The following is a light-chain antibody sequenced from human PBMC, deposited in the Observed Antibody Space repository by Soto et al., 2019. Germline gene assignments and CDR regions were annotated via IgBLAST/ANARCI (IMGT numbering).Light chain of an antibody. CDR1: QGVSRK. V-gene: IGKV3-15*01. Sequence: DIVMTQSPATLSVAPGERVTFSCRASQGVSRKLAWYQHKPGQAPRLLISGASTGATGIPARFSGSGSGTEFTITISSLQSEDCEIYYCQQYHTWPITFGGGTKVDIK. J-gene: IGKJ4*01. CDR3: QQYHTWPIT. CDR2: GAS.